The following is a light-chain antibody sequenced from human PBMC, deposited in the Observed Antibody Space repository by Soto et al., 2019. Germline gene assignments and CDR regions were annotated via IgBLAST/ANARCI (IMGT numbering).Light chain of an antibody. CDR3: AAGYDRVNVVV. CDR1: SSNIGTYT. V-gene: IGLV1-44*01. Sequence: QSVLTQPPSVSGTPGQSITISCSGSSSNIGTYTLNWYQHLPGTAPKLLFSTYDQRPSGVADRFSGSKSGTSASLAISGLQSEYEAEYYCAAGYDRVNVVVFGGGTKLTVL. J-gene: IGLJ2*01. CDR2: TYD.